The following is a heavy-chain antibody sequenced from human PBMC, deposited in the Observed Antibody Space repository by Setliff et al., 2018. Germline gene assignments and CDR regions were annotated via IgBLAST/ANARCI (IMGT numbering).Heavy chain of an antibody. J-gene: IGHJ4*02. CDR2: IYPGGST. CDR3: AREDVPSASFDY. CDR1: DDSISSRHYY. D-gene: IGHD3-10*02. V-gene: IGHV4-31*03. Sequence: PSETLSLTCTVSDDSISSRHYYWSWIRQHPGKGLEWIGYIYPGGSTSYNPSLKNGVAISVDTSKNRFSLKLTSVTAADTAVYYCAREDVPSASFDYWGLGALVTVSS.